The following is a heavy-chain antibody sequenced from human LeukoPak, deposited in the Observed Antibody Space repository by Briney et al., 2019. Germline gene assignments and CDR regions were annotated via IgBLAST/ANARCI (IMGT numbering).Heavy chain of an antibody. J-gene: IGHJ5*02. CDR3: ARAAASNYADWFDP. CDR2: IYASGST. D-gene: IGHD4-11*01. V-gene: IGHV4-61*02. CDR1: GGSISSGSYY. Sequence: SQTLSLTCTVSGGSISSGSYYWSWIRQPAGKGLEWIGRIYASGSTNYNPSLKSRVTISVDTSKNQFSLRLSSVTAADTAVYYCARAAASNYADWFDPWGQGTLVTVSS.